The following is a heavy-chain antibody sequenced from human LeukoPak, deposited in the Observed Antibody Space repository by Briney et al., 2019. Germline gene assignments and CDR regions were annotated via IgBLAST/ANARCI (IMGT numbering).Heavy chain of an antibody. J-gene: IGHJ4*02. CDR2: INPNSGGT. CDR1: GYTFAGYY. D-gene: IGHD6-19*01. V-gene: IGHV1-2*02. Sequence: GASVKVSCKASGYTFAGYYMHWGRQAPGQGLEWMGWINPNSGGTNYAQRFQGRVTMTRDTTTSTAYMELSRLRSDDTAVYYCARDRDQWLPERCDYWGQGTLVSV. CDR3: ARDRDQWLPERCDY.